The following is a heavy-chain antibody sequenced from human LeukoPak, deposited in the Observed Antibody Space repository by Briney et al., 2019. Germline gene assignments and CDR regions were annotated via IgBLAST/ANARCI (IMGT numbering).Heavy chain of an antibody. J-gene: IGHJ4*02. CDR2: IVVGSGNT. V-gene: IGHV1-58*02. D-gene: IGHD3-10*01. CDR3: ARDLTTMVRGVIPVEDY. Sequence: SVKVSCKASGFTFTSSAMQWVRQARGQRLEWIGWIVVGSGNTNYAQKFQERVTITRDMSTSTAYMELSSLRSEDTAVYYCARDLTTMVRGVIPVEDYWGQGTLVTVSS. CDR1: GFTFTSSA.